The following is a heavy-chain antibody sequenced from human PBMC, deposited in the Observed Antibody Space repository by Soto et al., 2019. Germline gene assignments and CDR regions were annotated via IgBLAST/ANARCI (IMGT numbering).Heavy chain of an antibody. CDR3: AKDGIVGTTTDLDY. V-gene: IGHV3-23*01. J-gene: IGHJ4*02. CDR2: ISGSGNRI. D-gene: IGHD1-26*01. CDR1: GFTFSSYA. Sequence: GGSLRLSCAASGFTFSSYAMSWVRQAPGKGREWVSLISGSGNRIYYADSVKGRFTISRDNSKNTLYLQINSLRAEDTAVYYCAKDGIVGTTTDLDYWGQGTLVTVSS.